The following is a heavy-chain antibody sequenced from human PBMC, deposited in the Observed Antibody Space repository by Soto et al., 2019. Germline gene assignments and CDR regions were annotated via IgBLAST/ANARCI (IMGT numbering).Heavy chain of an antibody. CDR1: GGTFSSYT. Sequence: ASVKLSCKASGGTFSSYTISWVRQAPRQGLEWMGRIIPILGIANYAQKFQGRVTITADKSTSTAYMELSSLRSEDTAVYYCARGGDYYYGSGSYSRYYYYYMDVWGKGTTVTVS. V-gene: IGHV1-69*02. CDR2: IIPILGIA. D-gene: IGHD3-10*01. CDR3: ARGGDYYYGSGSYSRYYYYYMDV. J-gene: IGHJ6*03.